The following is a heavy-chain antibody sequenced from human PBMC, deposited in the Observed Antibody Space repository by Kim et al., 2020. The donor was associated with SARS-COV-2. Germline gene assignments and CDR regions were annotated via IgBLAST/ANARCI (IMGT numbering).Heavy chain of an antibody. D-gene: IGHD6-13*01. CDR2: TYYRSKWYN. J-gene: IGHJ4*02. CDR1: GDSVSSNSAA. V-gene: IGHV6-1*01. CDR3: ARVFPRWQLVPSYYFDY. Sequence: SQTLSLTCAISGDSVSSNSAAWNWIRQSPSRGLEWLGRTYYRSKWYNDYAVSVKSRITINPDTSKNQFSLQLNSVTPEDTAVYYCARVFPRWQLVPSYYFDYWGQGTLVTVSS.